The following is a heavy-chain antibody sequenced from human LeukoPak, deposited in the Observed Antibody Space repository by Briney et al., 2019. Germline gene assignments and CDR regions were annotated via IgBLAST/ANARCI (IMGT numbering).Heavy chain of an antibody. D-gene: IGHD3-22*01. V-gene: IGHV1-69*06. J-gene: IGHJ5*02. CDR3: ARDERYYYDSSDIGGYNWFDP. Sequence: EASVKVSCMASGGTFSSYAISWVRQAPGQGLEWMGGIIPIFGTANYAQKFQGRVTITADKSTSTAYMELSSLRSEDTAVYYCARDERYYYDSSDIGGYNWFDPWGQGTLVTVSS. CDR1: GGTFSSYA. CDR2: IIPIFGTA.